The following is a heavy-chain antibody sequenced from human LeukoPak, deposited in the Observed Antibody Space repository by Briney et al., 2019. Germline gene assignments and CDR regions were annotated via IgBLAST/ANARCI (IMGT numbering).Heavy chain of an antibody. D-gene: IGHD6-19*01. CDR2: ISDNGAYT. J-gene: IGHJ3*02. Sequence: PGGSLRLSCAASGFTFNNYAMSWVRQAPGKGLEWLSAISDNGAYTWYADSVRGHFSISRDNSKSTLYLQMNSLRAEDMAVYYCAKKVADLNRVAFDIWGQGTMVTVSS. CDR1: GFTFNNYA. CDR3: AKKVADLNRVAFDI. V-gene: IGHV3-23*01.